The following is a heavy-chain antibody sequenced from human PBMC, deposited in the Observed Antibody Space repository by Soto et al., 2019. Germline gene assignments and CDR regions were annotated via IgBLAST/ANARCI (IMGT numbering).Heavy chain of an antibody. CDR1: GYTFTSYG. J-gene: IGHJ6*04. CDR3: ARVHPQYYDFSSGYLDV. D-gene: IGHD3-3*01. Sequence: ASVKVSCKASGYTFTSYGISWVRQAPGQGLEWMGWISAYNGNTNYAQKLQGRVTMTTDTSTSTAYMELRSLRSDDTAVYYCARVHPQYYDFSSGYLDVWGKGTTVTVSS. V-gene: IGHV1-18*01. CDR2: ISAYNGNT.